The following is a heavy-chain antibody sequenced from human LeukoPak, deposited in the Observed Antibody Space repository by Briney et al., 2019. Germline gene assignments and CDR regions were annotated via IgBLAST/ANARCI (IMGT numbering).Heavy chain of an antibody. V-gene: IGHV4-59*12. J-gene: IGHJ6*03. CDR3: ARDRIDYYYYMDV. CDR1: GGSITSYY. Sequence: SETLSLTCTVSGGSITSYYWSWIRQPPGKGLEWIGYIYYSGSTKYKSSLKSRVTISVDTSKNQFSLKLSSVTAADTAVYYCARDRIDYYYYMDVWGKGTTVTVSS. D-gene: IGHD1-26*01. CDR2: IYYSGST.